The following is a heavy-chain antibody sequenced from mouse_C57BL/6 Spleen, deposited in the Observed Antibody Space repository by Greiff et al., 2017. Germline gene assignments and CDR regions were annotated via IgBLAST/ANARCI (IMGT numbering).Heavy chain of an antibody. V-gene: IGHV1-69*01. CDR2: IDPSDSYT. Sequence: QVQLQQPGAELVMPGASVKLSCKASGYTFTSYWMHWVKQRPGQGLEWIGAIDPSDSYTNYNQRFKGKSTLTVDKSSSTAYMQLSSLTSEDSAVYYCARRYYGSSYLYYFDYWGQGTTLTVSS. J-gene: IGHJ2*01. CDR3: ARRYYGSSYLYYFDY. D-gene: IGHD1-1*01. CDR1: GYTFTSYW.